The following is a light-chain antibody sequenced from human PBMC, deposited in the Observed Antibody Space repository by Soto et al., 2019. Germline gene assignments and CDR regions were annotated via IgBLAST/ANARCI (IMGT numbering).Light chain of an antibody. CDR1: SSDVGGYNY. Sequence: QSALTQPASVSGSPGQSITISCTGTSSDVGGYNYVSWYQQHPGKAPKLMIYEVSNRPSGVSNRFSGSKSGNTASLTISGLQAEDEADYYCSSYTSSSSGVFGGGTKVTV. CDR2: EVS. V-gene: IGLV2-14*01. CDR3: SSYTSSSSGV. J-gene: IGLJ2*01.